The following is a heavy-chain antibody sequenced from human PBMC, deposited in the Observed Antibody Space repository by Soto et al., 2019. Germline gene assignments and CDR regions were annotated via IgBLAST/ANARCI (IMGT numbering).Heavy chain of an antibody. CDR1: WGSCTDNNW. CDR3: ARGRYCLPGRCFPNWFDS. V-gene: IGHV4-4*01. D-gene: IGHD2-15*01. J-gene: IGHJ5*01. Sequence: GVSWGSCTDNNWWSWISQPPGQGLEWIGEIYRTGSTNYNPSLKSRVTISLDKSENQFSLNVTSVTAADTAVYFCARGRYCLPGRCFPNWFDSWGQRTLLSVSS. CDR2: IYRTGST.